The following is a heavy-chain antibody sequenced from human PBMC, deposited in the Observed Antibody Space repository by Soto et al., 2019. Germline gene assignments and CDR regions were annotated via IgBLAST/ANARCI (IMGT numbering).Heavy chain of an antibody. D-gene: IGHD1-1*01. CDR3: ARGSTGVDPLSFDY. V-gene: IGHV4-59*01. Sequence: SETLSLTCTVSGGSISSYYWSWIRQPPGKGLEWIGYIYYSGSTNYNPSLKSRVTISVDTSKNQFSLKLSSVTAADTAVYYCARGSTGVDPLSFDYWGQGTLVNVSS. J-gene: IGHJ4*02. CDR2: IYYSGST. CDR1: GGSISSYY.